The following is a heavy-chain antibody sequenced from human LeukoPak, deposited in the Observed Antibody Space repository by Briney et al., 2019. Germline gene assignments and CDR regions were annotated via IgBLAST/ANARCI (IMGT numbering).Heavy chain of an antibody. Sequence: PGGSLRLPCAASGFTFSSYWMSWVRQAPGKGLEWVANIKQDGSEKYYVDSVKGRFTISRDNAKNSLYLQMNSLRAEDTAVYYCARLPFRQWLDYWGQGTLVTVSS. CDR2: IKQDGSEK. D-gene: IGHD3-22*01. CDR3: ARLPFRQWLDY. J-gene: IGHJ4*02. CDR1: GFTFSSYW. V-gene: IGHV3-7*01.